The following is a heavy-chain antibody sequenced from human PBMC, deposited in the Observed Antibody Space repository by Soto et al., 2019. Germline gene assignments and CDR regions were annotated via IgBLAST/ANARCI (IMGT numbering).Heavy chain of an antibody. CDR1: GFTFSSYS. J-gene: IGHJ6*03. V-gene: IGHV3-48*01. D-gene: IGHD3-3*01. CDR3: ANSYDFWSGYYTGSQALDYYMDV. Sequence: EVQLVESGGGLVQPGGSLRLSCAASGFTFSSYSMNWVRQAPGKGLEWVSYISSSSSTIYYADSVKGRFTISRDNVKNSLYLQMNSLIAEDTAVYYCANSYDFWSGYYTGSQALDYYMDVWGKGTTVTVSS. CDR2: ISSSSSTI.